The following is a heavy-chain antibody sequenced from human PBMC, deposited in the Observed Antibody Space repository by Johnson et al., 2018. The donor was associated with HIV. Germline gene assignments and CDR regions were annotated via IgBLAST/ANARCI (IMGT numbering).Heavy chain of an antibody. CDR1: GLSVSSNY. CDR3: AREGLKQLERGDGDAFDI. V-gene: IGHV3-66*01. Sequence: GSLRLSCAASGLSVSSNYMTWVRQGPGKGLEWVSVIDSGGGTKYADSVTGRFIISRDNSKNTLYLQMNSLRAEDTALYYCAREGLKQLERGDGDAFDIWGQGTMVTVSS. D-gene: IGHD6-6*01. CDR2: IDSGGGT. J-gene: IGHJ3*02.